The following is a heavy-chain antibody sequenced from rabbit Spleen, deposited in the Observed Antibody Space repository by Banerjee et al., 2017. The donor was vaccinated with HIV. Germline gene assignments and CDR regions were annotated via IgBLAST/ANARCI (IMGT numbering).Heavy chain of an antibody. D-gene: IGHD1-1*01. CDR2: IAAGSSGIT. J-gene: IGHJ2*01. Sequence: QSLEESGGGLVQPEGSLALTCKASGFSFSSSYHMCWVRQAPGKGLEWIAGIAAGSSGITYYASWAKGRFTISKTSSTTVTLQMTRLTAADTATYFCARDGGGRDVPNAFDSGGPGTLVTVS. V-gene: IGHV1S40*01. CDR1: GFSFSSSYH. CDR3: ARDGGGRDVPNAFDS.